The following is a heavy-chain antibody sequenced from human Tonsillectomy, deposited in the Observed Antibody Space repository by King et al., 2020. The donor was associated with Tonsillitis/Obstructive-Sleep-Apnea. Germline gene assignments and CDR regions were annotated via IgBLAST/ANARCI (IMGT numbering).Heavy chain of an antibody. CDR1: GYTFTSYY. CDR3: ARTYYDILTGYYDAFDI. CDR2: INPSGGST. V-gene: IGHV1-46*01. Sequence: QLVQSGAEVKKPRASVKVSCKASGYTFTSYYMHWVRQAPGQGLEWMGIINPSGGSTSYAQKFQGRVTMTRDTSTSTVYMELGSLRSEDTAVYYCARTYYDILTGYYDAFDIWGQGTMVTVSS. J-gene: IGHJ3*02. D-gene: IGHD3-9*01.